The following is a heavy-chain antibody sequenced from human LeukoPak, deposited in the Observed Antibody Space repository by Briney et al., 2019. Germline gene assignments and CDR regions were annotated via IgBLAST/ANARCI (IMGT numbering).Heavy chain of an antibody. CDR1: GFTFSDYY. Sequence: GGSLRLSCTASGFTFSDYYMSWIRQAPGKGLEWVSYISPSGTYTNYAGSVKGRFTISRDNAKNSLYLQMNSLRAEDTAVYYCARSCSGGSCYGNYYHGMDVWGQGTTVTVSS. CDR2: ISPSGTYT. J-gene: IGHJ6*02. D-gene: IGHD2-15*01. V-gene: IGHV3-11*03. CDR3: ARSCSGGSCYGNYYHGMDV.